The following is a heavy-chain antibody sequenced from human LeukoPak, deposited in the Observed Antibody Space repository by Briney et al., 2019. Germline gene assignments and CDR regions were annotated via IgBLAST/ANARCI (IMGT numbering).Heavy chain of an antibody. CDR3: ARYRGGYSYGYGIDY. Sequence: PGGSLRLSCAASGFTVSSNYMSWVRQAPGKGLEWVSVIYSGTSTYYADSVKGRFTISRDNSKNTLYLQMNSLRAEDTAVYYCARYRGGYSYGYGIDYWGQGTLVTVSS. D-gene: IGHD5-18*01. J-gene: IGHJ4*02. V-gene: IGHV3-66*01. CDR1: GFTVSSNY. CDR2: IYSGTST.